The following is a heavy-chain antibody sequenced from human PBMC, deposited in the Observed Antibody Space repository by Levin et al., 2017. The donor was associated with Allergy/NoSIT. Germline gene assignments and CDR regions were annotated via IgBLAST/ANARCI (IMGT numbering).Heavy chain of an antibody. D-gene: IGHD5-18*01. CDR1: GDSISSNNYY. CDR3: ARHGGFDNGYPRWFDY. CDR2: IYYSGST. Sequence: PSQTLSLTCPVSGDSISSNNYYWSWIRQPPGKGLEWIGSIYYSGSTYYNPSLKSRVTISVDTSKNQFSLKLSSVTAADTGVYYCARHGGFDNGYPRWFDYWGQGTLITASS. V-gene: IGHV4-39*01. J-gene: IGHJ4*02.